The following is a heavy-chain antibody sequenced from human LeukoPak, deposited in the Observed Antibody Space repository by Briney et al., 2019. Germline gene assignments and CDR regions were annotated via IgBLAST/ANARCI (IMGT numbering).Heavy chain of an antibody. D-gene: IGHD5-18*01. CDR3: ARATSETRYGRQADAFDI. V-gene: IGHV4-30-2*01. J-gene: IGHJ3*02. CDR2: IYHSGST. CDR1: GGSISSGGYS. Sequence: SETLSLTCAVSGGSISSGGYSWSWIRQPPGKGLEWIGYIYHSGSTYYNPSLKSRVTISVDRSKNQFSLKLSSVTAADTAVYYCARATSETRYGRQADAFDIWGQGTMVTVS.